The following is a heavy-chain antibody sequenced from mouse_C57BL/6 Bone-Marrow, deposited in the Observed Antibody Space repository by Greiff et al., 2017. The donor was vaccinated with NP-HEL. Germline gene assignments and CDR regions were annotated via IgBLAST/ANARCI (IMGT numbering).Heavy chain of an antibody. J-gene: IGHJ3*01. CDR3: ARGGYDYDGFAY. CDR2: IHPNSGST. CDR1: GYTFTDYY. D-gene: IGHD2-4*01. V-gene: IGHV1-64*01. Sequence: QVQLQQSGPVLVKPGASVKMSCKASGYTFTDYYMNWVKQRPGQGLEWIGMIHPNSGSTNYNEKFKSKATLTVDKSSSTAYMQLSSLTSEDSAVYYCARGGYDYDGFAYWGQGTLVTVSA.